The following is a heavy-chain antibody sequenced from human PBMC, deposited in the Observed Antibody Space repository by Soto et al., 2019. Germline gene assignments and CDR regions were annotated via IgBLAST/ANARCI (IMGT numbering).Heavy chain of an antibody. J-gene: IGHJ6*02. CDR1: GFTFSSYA. Sequence: GGSLRLSCAASGFTFSSYAMHWVRQAPGKGLEWVAVISYDGSNKYYADSVKGRFTISRDNSKNTLYLQMNSLRAEDTAVYYCARASYYYDSSGPMDVWGQGTTVTVSS. V-gene: IGHV3-30-3*01. CDR2: ISYDGSNK. CDR3: ARASYYYDSSGPMDV. D-gene: IGHD3-22*01.